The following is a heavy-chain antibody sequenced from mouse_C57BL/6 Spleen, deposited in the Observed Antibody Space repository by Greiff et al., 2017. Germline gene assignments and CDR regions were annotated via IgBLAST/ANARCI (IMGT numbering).Heavy chain of an antibody. CDR3: ARGNYVGYAMDY. Sequence: QVQLQQSGTELVKPGASVKLSCKASGYTFTSYWMHWVKQRPGQGLEWIGNINPSNGGTNYNEKFKSKATLTVDKSSSTAYMQLSSLTSEDSAVYYCARGNYVGYAMDYWGQGTSVTVSS. D-gene: IGHD1-1*01. CDR1: GYTFTSYW. CDR2: INPSNGGT. J-gene: IGHJ4*01. V-gene: IGHV1-53*01.